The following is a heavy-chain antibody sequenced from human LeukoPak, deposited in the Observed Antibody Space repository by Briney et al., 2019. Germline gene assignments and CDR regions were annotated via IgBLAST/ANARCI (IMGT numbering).Heavy chain of an antibody. J-gene: IGHJ4*02. CDR3: ARVGMATSLSFDY. CDR2: IGGSGIRT. D-gene: IGHD5-24*01. V-gene: IGHV3-23*01. Sequence: GGSLRLSCSASGFTFTTYGMNWVRQAPGKGLEWVSGIGGSGIRTYYADSVKGRFTISRDNSKNTLYLQMNSLRAEDTAVYYCARVGMATSLSFDYWGQGTLVTVSS. CDR1: GFTFTTYG.